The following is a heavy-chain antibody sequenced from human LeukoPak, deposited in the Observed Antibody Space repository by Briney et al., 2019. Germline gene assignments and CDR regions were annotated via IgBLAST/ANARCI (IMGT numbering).Heavy chain of an antibody. CDR3: ASPEMARDGTFAMDV. V-gene: IGHV3-53*01. D-gene: IGHD5-24*01. CDR1: GFTVSSTY. CDR2: IYSGGST. J-gene: IGHJ6*02. Sequence: GGSLRLSCAASGFTVSSTYMSWVRQAPGKGLEWVSVIYSGGSTYYADSVKGRYTISRDNSKNTLYLQMNSLRAEDTAVYYCASPEMARDGTFAMDVWGQGTTVTVSS.